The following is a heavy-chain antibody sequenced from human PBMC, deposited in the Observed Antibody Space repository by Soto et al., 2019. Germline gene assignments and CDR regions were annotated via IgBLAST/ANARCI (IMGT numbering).Heavy chain of an antibody. CDR1: GFTFSSYA. J-gene: IGHJ3*02. Sequence: GGSLRLSCAASGFTFSSYAMSWVRQAPGKGLEWVSAISGSGGSTYYADSVKGRFTISRDNSKNTLYLQMNSLRAEDTAVYYCAGGEVDYYDSSGSDAFDIWGQGTMVTVSS. CDR2: ISGSGGST. CDR3: AGGEVDYYDSSGSDAFDI. V-gene: IGHV3-23*01. D-gene: IGHD3-22*01.